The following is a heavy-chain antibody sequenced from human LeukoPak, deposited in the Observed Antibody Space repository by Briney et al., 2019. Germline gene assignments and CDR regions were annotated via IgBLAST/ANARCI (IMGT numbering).Heavy chain of an antibody. CDR1: GVSISSSSYC. D-gene: IGHD6-13*01. Sequence: PSETLSLTCTVSGVSISSSSYCWGWIRQPPGMGLEWVGTICDSGNTYHNVSLKSRVTMSVDTPKNQFSLKLSSVTAADTAVYYCARGKKIYKPLIAAAGWFDPWGQGTLVTVSS. V-gene: IGHV4-39*01. CDR2: ICDSGNT. J-gene: IGHJ5*02. CDR3: ARGKKIYKPLIAAAGWFDP.